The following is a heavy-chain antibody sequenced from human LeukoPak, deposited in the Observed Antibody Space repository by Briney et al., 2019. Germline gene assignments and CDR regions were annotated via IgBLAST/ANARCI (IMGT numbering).Heavy chain of an antibody. Sequence: GGSLRLSCAASGFTFSSYEMNWVRQAPGKGLEWVAVISYDGSNKYYADSVKGRFTISRDNSKNTLYLQMNSLRAEDTAVYYCARDHQYSYGYGPYYFDYWGQGTLVTVSS. CDR3: ARDHQYSYGYGPYYFDY. J-gene: IGHJ4*02. CDR2: ISYDGSNK. V-gene: IGHV3-30*04. D-gene: IGHD5-18*01. CDR1: GFTFSSYE.